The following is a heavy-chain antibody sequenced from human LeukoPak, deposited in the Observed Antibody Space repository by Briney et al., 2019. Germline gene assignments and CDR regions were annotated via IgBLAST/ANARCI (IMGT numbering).Heavy chain of an antibody. CDR2: INPNSGGT. V-gene: IGHV1-2*02. J-gene: IGHJ3*02. Sequence: VASVKVSCKASGYTFTGYYMHWVRQAPGQGLEWMGWINPNSGGTNYAQKFQGRVTMTRDTSISTAYMELSRLRSDDTAVYYCARDYWSVEFRFARSGTHDAFDIWGQGTMVTVSS. D-gene: IGHD3-3*01. CDR3: ARDYWSVEFRFARSGTHDAFDI. CDR1: GYTFTGYY.